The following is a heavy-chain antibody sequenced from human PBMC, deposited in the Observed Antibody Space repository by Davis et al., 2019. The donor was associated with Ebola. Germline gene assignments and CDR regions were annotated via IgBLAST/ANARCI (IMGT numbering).Heavy chain of an antibody. V-gene: IGHV4-4*09. CDR1: MGSLSDYY. J-gene: IGHJ4*02. D-gene: IGHD5-12*01. Sequence: SETLSLTCPVSMGSLSDYYWTWIRQAPGKGLEWIASIYATGSTSYSPSLKSRVIISVDTSKNQFSLRLTSVTAADTAVYYCARLNGYDLAFDYWGQGALVTVSS. CDR2: IYATGST. CDR3: ARLNGYDLAFDY.